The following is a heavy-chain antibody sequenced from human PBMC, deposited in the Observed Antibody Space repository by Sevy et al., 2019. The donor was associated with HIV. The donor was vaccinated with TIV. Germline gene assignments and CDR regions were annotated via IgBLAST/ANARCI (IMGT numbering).Heavy chain of an antibody. Sequence: GGSLRLSCAASGFTFGNYAMTWVRQAAGKGLEWVSSISGTGGTTYYADSVKGRFTISRDNSKNTLYIQINSLRAEDTAVYYCGNDRIEGARKLDYWGQGTLVTVSS. J-gene: IGHJ4*02. CDR2: ISGTGGTT. CDR1: GFTFGNYA. D-gene: IGHD1-26*01. CDR3: GNDRIEGARKLDY. V-gene: IGHV3-23*01.